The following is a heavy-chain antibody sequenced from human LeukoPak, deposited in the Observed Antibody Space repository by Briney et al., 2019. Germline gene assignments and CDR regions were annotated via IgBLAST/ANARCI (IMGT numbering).Heavy chain of an antibody. CDR3: TTDSTGTTADDAFDI. D-gene: IGHD1-1*01. CDR2: IKSKTDGGTT. V-gene: IGHV3-15*07. Sequence: PGGSLRLSCAASGFTFSNAWMNWVRQAPGKGLEWVGRIKSKTDGGTTDYAAPVKGRFTISRDDSKNTLYLQMNSLKTEDTAVYYCTTDSTGTTADDAFDIWGQGTMVTVSS. CDR1: GFTFSNAW. J-gene: IGHJ3*02.